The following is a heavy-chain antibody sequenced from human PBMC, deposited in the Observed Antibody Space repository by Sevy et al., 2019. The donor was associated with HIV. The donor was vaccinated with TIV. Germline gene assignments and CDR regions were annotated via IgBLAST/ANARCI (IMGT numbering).Heavy chain of an antibody. CDR3: ARGPSFLVVSDEPVDY. D-gene: IGHD2-8*02. CDR1: GFTFSTNS. V-gene: IGHV3-48*01. J-gene: IGHJ4*02. Sequence: GESLKISCVASGFTFSTNSMNWVRQAPGKGLEWVSYINSRSSTIHYADSVKGRFTIFRDNAQNSLYLQMNSLRGEDTAVYYCARGPSFLVVSDEPVDYWGQGTLVTVSS. CDR2: INSRSSTI.